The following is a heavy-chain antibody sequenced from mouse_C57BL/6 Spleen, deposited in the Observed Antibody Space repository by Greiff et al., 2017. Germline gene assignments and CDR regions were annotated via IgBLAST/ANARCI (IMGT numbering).Heavy chain of an antibody. CDR1: GYTFTSYW. Sequence: QVQLKQPGAELVKPGASVKLSCKASGYTFTSYWMHWVKQRPGQGLEWIGMIHPNSGSTNYNEKFKSKATLTVDKSSSTAYMQLSSLTSEDSAVYYCARELRLGFDYWGQGTTLTVSS. V-gene: IGHV1-64*01. J-gene: IGHJ2*01. CDR3: ARELRLGFDY. D-gene: IGHD1-2*01. CDR2: IHPNSGST.